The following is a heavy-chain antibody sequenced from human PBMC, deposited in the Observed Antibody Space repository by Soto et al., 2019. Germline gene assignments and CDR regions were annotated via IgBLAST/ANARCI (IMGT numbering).Heavy chain of an antibody. V-gene: IGHV4-39*07. Sequence: SETLSLTCTVSGGSISSSSYYWGWIRQPPGKGLEWIGSIYYSGSTYYNPSLKSRFTISVDTSKNQFSLKLSSVTAADTAVYYCARVARGPYSSSSGDYWGQGTLVTVSS. CDR2: IYYSGST. CDR1: GGSISSSSYY. J-gene: IGHJ4*02. D-gene: IGHD6-6*01. CDR3: ARVARGPYSSSSGDY.